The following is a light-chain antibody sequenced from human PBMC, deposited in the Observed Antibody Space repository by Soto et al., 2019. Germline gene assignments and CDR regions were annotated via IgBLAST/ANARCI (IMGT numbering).Light chain of an antibody. V-gene: IGLV2-14*01. CDR1: SSDVGGYNY. Sequence: QSALTQPASVSGSPGQSITISCTGTSSDVGGYNYVSWYQQHPDKAPKLMIYDVSNRPSGVSNRFSGSKSGNTASLTISGLQAEDEADYYCSSYTSSSTPYVFGGGTKVTVL. CDR2: DVS. J-gene: IGLJ1*01. CDR3: SSYTSSSTPYV.